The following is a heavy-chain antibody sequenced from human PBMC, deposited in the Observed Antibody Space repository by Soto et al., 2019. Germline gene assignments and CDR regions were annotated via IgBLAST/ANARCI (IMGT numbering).Heavy chain of an antibody. D-gene: IGHD3-10*01. CDR3: VRGFEMVRRLHFDI. Sequence: QVQLVESGGGVVQPGRSLRLSCAASGFIFSDYGMHWVRQAPGKGLEWVAIIWFDGSERYSADSVKGRFSISRDNSKNTTYLQMNSLRGEDTAVYYCVRGFEMVRRLHFDIWGQGTLVTVSS. J-gene: IGHJ3*02. V-gene: IGHV3-33*01. CDR2: IWFDGSER. CDR1: GFIFSDYG.